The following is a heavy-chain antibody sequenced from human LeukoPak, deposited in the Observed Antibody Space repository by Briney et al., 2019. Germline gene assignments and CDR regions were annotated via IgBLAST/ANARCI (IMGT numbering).Heavy chain of an antibody. D-gene: IGHD5-18*01. CDR2: ISSDGSSK. J-gene: IGHJ4*02. Sequence: GGSLRLSCVASGFTFSSYGMHWVRQAPGKGMEWVAVISSDGSSKYYIDSVKGRVTIARDNSKNTLYLQMNSLRAEDTAVYYCARLHSAMAYFDYWGQGTLVTVSS. CDR1: GFTFSSYG. CDR3: ARLHSAMAYFDY. V-gene: IGHV3-30*03.